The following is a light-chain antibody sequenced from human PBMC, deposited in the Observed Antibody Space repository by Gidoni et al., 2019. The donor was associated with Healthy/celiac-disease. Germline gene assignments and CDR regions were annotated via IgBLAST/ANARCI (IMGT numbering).Light chain of an antibody. CDR2: GAS. CDR3: QQWT. CDR1: QSDSSRY. Sequence: EIVLTQSPGTLSLSPGERATLSCRASQSDSSRYLAWYQQKPGQAPRLIIYGASNRATGIPDRFSGSGSGTDFTLTISRLEPEDFAVYYCQQWTFGQGTKVEIK. V-gene: IGKV3-20*01. J-gene: IGKJ1*01.